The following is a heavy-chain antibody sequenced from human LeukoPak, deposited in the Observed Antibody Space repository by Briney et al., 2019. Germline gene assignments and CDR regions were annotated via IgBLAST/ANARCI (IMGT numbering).Heavy chain of an antibody. J-gene: IGHJ4*02. CDR1: GFTFSSYG. CDR2: ITSDSRTI. CDR3: ARSVEGHFDY. V-gene: IGHV3-48*04. D-gene: IGHD1-1*01. Sequence: PGGSLRLSCAASGFTFSSYGMNWVRQAPGKGLEWVSYITSDSRTIYHADSVKGRFTISRDNAKKSVYLQMNSLRAEDTAVYYCARSVEGHFDYWGQGTLVTVSS.